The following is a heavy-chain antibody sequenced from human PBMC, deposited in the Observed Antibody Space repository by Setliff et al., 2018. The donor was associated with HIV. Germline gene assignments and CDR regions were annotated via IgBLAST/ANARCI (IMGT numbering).Heavy chain of an antibody. Sequence: SETLSLTCNVSGFSFRNSFYNWGWIRQPPGKGLEWIGTIYYSGTTYYNPSLKSQVTMSTDTSQNQFSLKLTSVTATDTAVYYCARHRYSSSINWFDPWGQGTLVTVSS. J-gene: IGHJ5*02. CDR1: GFSFRNSFYN. CDR2: IYYSGTT. V-gene: IGHV4-39*01. CDR3: ARHRYSSSINWFDP. D-gene: IGHD6-13*01.